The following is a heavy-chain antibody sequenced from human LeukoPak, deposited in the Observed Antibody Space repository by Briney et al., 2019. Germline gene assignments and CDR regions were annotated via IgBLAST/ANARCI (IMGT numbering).Heavy chain of an antibody. CDR2: IYYSGTT. J-gene: IGHJ4*02. Sequence: PSETLSLTCTVSGGSINSSSYYWGWNRQPPGKGLEWIGSIYYSGTTYYNPSLKSRVTISIDTSKNQFSLKLSSVTAADTAVYYCARGWLPTYVDYWGQGTLVTVSS. D-gene: IGHD5-12*01. CDR1: GGSINSSSYY. V-gene: IGHV4-39*07. CDR3: ARGWLPTYVDY.